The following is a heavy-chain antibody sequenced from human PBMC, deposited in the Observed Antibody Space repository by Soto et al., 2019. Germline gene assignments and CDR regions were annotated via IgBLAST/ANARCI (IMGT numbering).Heavy chain of an antibody. D-gene: IGHD3-22*01. Sequence: SETLSLTCTVSGGSISSGDYYWSWIRQPPGKGLEWIGYIYYSGSTYYNPSLKSRVTISVDTSKNQFSLKLSSVTAADTAVYYCARTGGRWYYDSSGTEWYFDLWGRGTLVTVSS. CDR3: ARTGGRWYYDSSGTEWYFDL. V-gene: IGHV4-30-4*01. CDR1: GGSISSGDYY. CDR2: IYYSGST. J-gene: IGHJ2*01.